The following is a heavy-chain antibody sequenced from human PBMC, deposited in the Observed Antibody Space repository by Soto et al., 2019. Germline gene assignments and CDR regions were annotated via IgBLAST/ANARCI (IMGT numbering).Heavy chain of an antibody. CDR3: ARDLTVVASKSYLYYGMDV. J-gene: IGHJ6*02. CDR1: GFTFSNYT. V-gene: IGHV3-21*01. CDR2: ISRSSTNI. D-gene: IGHD3-22*01. Sequence: PGGSLRLSCSASGFTFSNYTMNWVRQSPGKGLDWVSSISRSSTNIFYADSVKGRFTVSRENAKNVMYLQINSLSAEDTGIYYCARDLTVVASKSYLYYGMDVWGQGTMLTV.